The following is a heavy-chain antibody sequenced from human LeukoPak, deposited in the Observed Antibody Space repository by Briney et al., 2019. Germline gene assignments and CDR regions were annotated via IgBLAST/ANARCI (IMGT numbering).Heavy chain of an antibody. CDR3: ARHRGDNSNPRYYFYYMDV. D-gene: IGHD4-11*01. J-gene: IGHJ6*03. CDR1: GHSISSGYY. CDR2: MYQRGST. Sequence: SXXLXLTCSVXGHSISSGYYWGWIRPPPGKGLEWIGTMYQRGSTYYNPSLKRRVTMSGDTYKKHFSLKLSSVIAADAAVYYCARHRGDNSNPRYYFYYMDVWGKGTTVTVSS. V-gene: IGHV4-38-2*01.